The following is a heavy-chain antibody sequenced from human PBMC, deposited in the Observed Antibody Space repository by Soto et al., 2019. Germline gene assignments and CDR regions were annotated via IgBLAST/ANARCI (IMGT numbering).Heavy chain of an antibody. CDR1: GYTFTNFP. CDR2: INAGNGNT. CDR3: ARDLNRSGIAADYDY. Sequence: QVQLVQSGAEVKKPGASVKVSCRTSGYTFTNFPMHWVRQAPGQRLEWMGWINAGNGNTKYSQKFQGRVTITRDPSASTAYMELSSLRYEDTAVYYCARDLNRSGIAADYDYWGQGTLVTVSS. V-gene: IGHV1-3*01. D-gene: IGHD6-13*01. J-gene: IGHJ4*02.